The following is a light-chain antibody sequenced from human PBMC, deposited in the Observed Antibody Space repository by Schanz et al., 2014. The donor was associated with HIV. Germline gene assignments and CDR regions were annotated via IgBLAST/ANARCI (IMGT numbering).Light chain of an antibody. Sequence: DIQLTQSPSTLSASVGDEVTITCRASHYISAWLAWYQMKPGQAPKLLIYKASSLESGVPSRFSGSGSGTEFTLTISSLQPDDFATYYCQQYNSFSSTFGQGTKLEIK. CDR2: KAS. CDR3: QQYNSFSST. CDR1: HYISAW. J-gene: IGKJ2*01. V-gene: IGKV1-5*03.